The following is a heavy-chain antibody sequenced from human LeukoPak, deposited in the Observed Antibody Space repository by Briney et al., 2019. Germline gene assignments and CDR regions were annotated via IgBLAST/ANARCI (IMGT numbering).Heavy chain of an antibody. CDR2: FDPEDGET. V-gene: IGHV1-24*01. Sequence: ASVKVSCKVSGYTLTELSMHWVRQAPGKGLEWMGGFDPEDGETIYAQKFQGRVTMTADTSTDTAYMELSSLRSEDTAVYYCATGEIGLDYWGQGTLVTVSS. CDR3: ATGEIGLDY. J-gene: IGHJ4*02. CDR1: GYTLTELS. D-gene: IGHD1-26*01.